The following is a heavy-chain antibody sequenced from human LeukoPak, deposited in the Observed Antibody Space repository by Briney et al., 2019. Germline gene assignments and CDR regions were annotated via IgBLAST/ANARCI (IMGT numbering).Heavy chain of an antibody. CDR3: ARVGNPLVTVFAWFDP. Sequence: SETLSLTCTVSGGSISSSSYYWGWIRQPPVKGLEWIGSIYYSGSTYYNPSLKSRVTMSVDTSTNQFSLKLSSVTAADTALYYCARVGNPLVTVFAWFDPWGQGTLVTVSS. CDR2: IYYSGST. V-gene: IGHV4-39*07. D-gene: IGHD3-3*01. J-gene: IGHJ5*02. CDR1: GGSISSSSYY.